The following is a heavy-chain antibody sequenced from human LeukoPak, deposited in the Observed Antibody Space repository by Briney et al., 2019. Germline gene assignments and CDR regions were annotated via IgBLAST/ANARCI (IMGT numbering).Heavy chain of an antibody. CDR1: GFTSSST. J-gene: IGHJ4*02. Sequence: GRSLRLSCEASGFTSSSTMHWVRQAPGKGLEWVAVISYDGINAHHADSVKGRFTISRDDSKNTLYLQMNSLRPEDTAVYYCAKDLNSKWSLDYWGQGTLVTVSS. CDR3: AKDLNSKWSLDY. D-gene: IGHD2/OR15-2a*01. V-gene: IGHV3-30*18. CDR2: ISYDGINA.